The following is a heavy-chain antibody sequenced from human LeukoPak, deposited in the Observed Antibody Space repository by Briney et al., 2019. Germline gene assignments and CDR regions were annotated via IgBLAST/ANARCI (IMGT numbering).Heavy chain of an antibody. CDR3: AANYYDSSGYYYDY. CDR1: GYTPTELS. D-gene: IGHD3-22*01. J-gene: IGHJ4*02. CDR2: FDPEDGET. Sequence: ASVKVSCKVSGYTPTELSMHWVRQAPGKGLEWMGGFDPEDGETIYAQKFQGRVTMTEDTSTDTAYMELSSLRSEDTAVYYCAANYYDSSGYYYDYWGQGTLVTVSS. V-gene: IGHV1-24*01.